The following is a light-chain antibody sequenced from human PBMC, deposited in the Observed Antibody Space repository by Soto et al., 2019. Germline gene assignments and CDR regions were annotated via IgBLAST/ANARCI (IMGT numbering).Light chain of an antibody. V-gene: IGLV2-14*01. Sequence: QSVLTQPASVSGSPGQSITISCTGTSSDVGGYNYVSWYQQHPGKAPKLMIYDVSNRPSGVSNRFSGSKSGNTASLTISGPQAGVEADFYCSSYTSRSTRVFGTGT. CDR2: DVS. CDR1: SSDVGGYNY. CDR3: SSYTSRSTRV. J-gene: IGLJ1*01.